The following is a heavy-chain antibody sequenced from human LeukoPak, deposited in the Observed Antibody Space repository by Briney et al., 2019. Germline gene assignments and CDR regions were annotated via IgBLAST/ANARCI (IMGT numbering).Heavy chain of an antibody. D-gene: IGHD1-26*01. V-gene: IGHV3-53*01. Sequence: GGSLRLSCAASDFTISTNYMYWVRQAPGKGLEWVSVIYAAGSTYYADSVKGRFTISRDNGKTALSLQMNSLRAEDTAVYYCVVHSATSCYWGQGTLVTVSS. CDR1: DFTISTNY. J-gene: IGHJ4*02. CDR2: IYAAGST. CDR3: VVHSATSCY.